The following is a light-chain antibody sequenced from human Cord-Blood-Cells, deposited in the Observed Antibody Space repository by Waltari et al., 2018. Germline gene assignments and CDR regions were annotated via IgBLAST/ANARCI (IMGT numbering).Light chain of an antibody. Sequence: IVSTQSPGTLSLSPGERATLSSRASQSVSSSYLACYQQKPGQVPRLLIYGASSRATGIPDRFSGSGSGTDFTLTISRLEPEDFAVYYCQQYGSSPRTFGQGTKVEIK. J-gene: IGKJ1*01. V-gene: IGKV3-20*01. CDR3: QQYGSSPRT. CDR1: QSVSSSY. CDR2: GAS.